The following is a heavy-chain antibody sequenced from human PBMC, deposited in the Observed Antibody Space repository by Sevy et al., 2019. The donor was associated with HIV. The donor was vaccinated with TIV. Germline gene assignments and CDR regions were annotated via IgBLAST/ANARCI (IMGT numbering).Heavy chain of an antibody. J-gene: IGHJ4*02. CDR3: ASHYYDSTGYYFPLDY. CDR1: GFTFYTYG. CDR2: ISYDGGNQ. V-gene: IGHV3-30*03. Sequence: GGSLRLSCAASGFTFYTYGMHWVRQAPGKGLEWVAVISYDGGNQYYADSVKGRFTISRDNSKNTLYLQMNSLRAEDTAVYYCASHYYDSTGYYFPLDYWGQGTLVTVSS. D-gene: IGHD3-22*01.